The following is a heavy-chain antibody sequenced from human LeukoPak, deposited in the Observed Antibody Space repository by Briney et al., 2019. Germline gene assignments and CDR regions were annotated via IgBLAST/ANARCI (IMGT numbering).Heavy chain of an antibody. Sequence: ASVKVSCKASGYILSSYAMNWVRQAPGQGLEWMGWINTNTGNPTYAQGFTGRFVFSLDTSVSTAYLQISSLKAEDSAVYYCARNIAMAGTAFDIWGQGTMVTVSS. CDR1: GYILSSYA. J-gene: IGHJ3*02. V-gene: IGHV7-4-1*02. D-gene: IGHD6-19*01. CDR2: INTNTGNP. CDR3: ARNIAMAGTAFDI.